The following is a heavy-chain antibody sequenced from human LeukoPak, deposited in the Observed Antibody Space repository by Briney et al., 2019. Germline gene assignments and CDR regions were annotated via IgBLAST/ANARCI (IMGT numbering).Heavy chain of an antibody. CDR1: GFTFSSYG. J-gene: IGHJ6*03. V-gene: IGHV3-30*02. CDR2: IRYDGSNK. CDR3: AKDYGTYCSGGSCYSGYYYMDV. D-gene: IGHD2-15*01. Sequence: GGSLRLSRAASGFTFSSYGMHWVRQAPGKGLEWVAFIRYDGSNKYYADSVKGRFTISRDNSKNTLYLQMNSLRAEDTAVYYCAKDYGTYCSGGSCYSGYYYMDVWGKGTTVTISS.